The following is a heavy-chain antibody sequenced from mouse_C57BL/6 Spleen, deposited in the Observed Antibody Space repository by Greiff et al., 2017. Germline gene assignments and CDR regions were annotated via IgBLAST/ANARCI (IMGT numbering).Heavy chain of an antibody. V-gene: IGHV1-26*01. J-gene: IGHJ3*01. Sequence: VQLQQSGPELVKPGASVKISCKASGYTFTDYYMNWVKQSHGKSLEWIGDINPNNGGTSYNQKFKGKATLTVDKSSSTAYMELRSLTSEDSAVYYCALYYGYDEGFAYWGQGTLVTVSA. D-gene: IGHD2-2*01. CDR2: INPNNGGT. CDR3: ALYYGYDEGFAY. CDR1: GYTFTDYY.